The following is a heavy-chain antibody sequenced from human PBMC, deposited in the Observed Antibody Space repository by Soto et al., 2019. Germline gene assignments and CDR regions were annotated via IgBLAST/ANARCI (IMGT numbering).Heavy chain of an antibody. CDR3: ARVERGTVTTVVDAFDI. CDR2: MSHSGGT. D-gene: IGHD1-1*01. CDR1: GGFVSSGSYY. J-gene: IGHJ3*02. V-gene: IGHV4-61*01. Sequence: SETLSLTCAVYGGFVSSGSYYWSWIRQPPGKGLEWIGEMSHSGGTHFNPSLKSRVTISVDTSKNQFSLNIYSVTAADTALYYCARVERGTVTTVVDAFDIWGPGTMVT.